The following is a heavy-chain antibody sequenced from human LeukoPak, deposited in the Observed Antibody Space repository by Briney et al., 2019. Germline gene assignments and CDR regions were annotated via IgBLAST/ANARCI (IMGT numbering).Heavy chain of an antibody. CDR1: GFTFSSYA. CDR2: ISYDGSNK. V-gene: IGHV3-30-3*01. J-gene: IGHJ3*02. Sequence: GGSLRLSCAASGFTFSSYAMHWVRQAPGKGLEWVAVISYDGSNKYYADSVKGRFTISRDNSKNTLYLQMNSLRAEDTAVYYCARPTYDFWSGSFDAFDIWGQGTMVTVSS. CDR3: ARPTYDFWSGSFDAFDI. D-gene: IGHD3-3*01.